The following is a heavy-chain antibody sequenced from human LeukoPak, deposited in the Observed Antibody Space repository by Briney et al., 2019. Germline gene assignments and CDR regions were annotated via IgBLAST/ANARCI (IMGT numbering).Heavy chain of an antibody. D-gene: IGHD2-2*01. CDR2: IYTSGST. Sequence: PSETLSLTCTVSGGSISSGSYYWSWIRQPAGKGLEWIGRIYTSGSTNYNPSLKSRVTISVDTSKNQFSLKLSPVTAADTAVYYCARVYRDCSSTSCYDYFDYWGQGTLVTVSS. CDR3: ARVYRDCSSTSCYDYFDY. CDR1: GGSISSGSYY. V-gene: IGHV4-61*02. J-gene: IGHJ4*02.